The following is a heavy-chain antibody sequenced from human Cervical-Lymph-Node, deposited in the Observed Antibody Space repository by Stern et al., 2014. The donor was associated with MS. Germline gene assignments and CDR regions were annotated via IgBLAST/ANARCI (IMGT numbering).Heavy chain of an antibody. CDR3: ARALRNAYTWFDP. Sequence: VQLVESGPGLVKPSETLSLTCTVSGGYIYNYYWTWIRQPPGKGLEWIGHIDYSGSTNYNPSLESRVTMSVDSSKNEFSLILTSVTAADTAVYYCARALRNAYTWFDPWGQGTLVTVSS. J-gene: IGHJ5*01. V-gene: IGHV4-59*01. D-gene: IGHD2-2*01. CDR2: IDYSGST. CDR1: GGYIYNYY.